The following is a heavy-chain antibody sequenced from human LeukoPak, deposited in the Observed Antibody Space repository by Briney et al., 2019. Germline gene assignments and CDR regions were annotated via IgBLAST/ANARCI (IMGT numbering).Heavy chain of an antibody. Sequence: GGSLRLSCAASGFTVSSNYMSWVRQAPGKGLEWVSIIYDGGTTYHADSVKGRFSISRDNSKNTVFLQMSSLRAEDTAVYYCAKDRFGQYGDYGWRTPYFDYWGQGTLVTVSS. CDR2: IYDGGTT. D-gene: IGHD4-17*01. J-gene: IGHJ4*02. CDR1: GFTVSSNY. V-gene: IGHV3-53*01. CDR3: AKDRFGQYGDYGWRTPYFDY.